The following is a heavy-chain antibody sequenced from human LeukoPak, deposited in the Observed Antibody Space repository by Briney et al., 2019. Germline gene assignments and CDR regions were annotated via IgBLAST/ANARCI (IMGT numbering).Heavy chain of an antibody. CDR3: ARSRVVPAAILPRRNWFDP. Sequence: SETLSLTCAVYGGSFSGYYWSWIRQPPGKGLEWIGEINHSGSTNYNPSLKSRVTISVDTSKNQFSLKLSSVTAADTAMYYCARSRVVPAAILPRRNWFDPWGQGTLVTVSS. D-gene: IGHD2-2*01. CDR2: INHSGST. CDR1: GGSFSGYY. J-gene: IGHJ5*02. V-gene: IGHV4-34*01.